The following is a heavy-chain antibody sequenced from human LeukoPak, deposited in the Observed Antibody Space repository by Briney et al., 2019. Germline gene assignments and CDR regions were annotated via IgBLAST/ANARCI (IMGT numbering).Heavy chain of an antibody. D-gene: IGHD3-9*01. J-gene: IGHJ4*02. Sequence: GGPLRFSCEASGFTLTSNAMSWAPQPPGKGLGWAPAISGSGGSTYYADSVKGRFTISRDSSKNTLYLQMNSLRAEDTAVYYCAKVGNFDWLLFFDYWGQGTLVTVSS. CDR2: ISGSGGST. CDR3: AKVGNFDWLLFFDY. V-gene: IGHV3-23*01. CDR1: GFTLTSNA.